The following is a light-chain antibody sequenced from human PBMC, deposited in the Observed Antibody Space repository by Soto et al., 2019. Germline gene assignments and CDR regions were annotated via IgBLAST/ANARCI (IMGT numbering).Light chain of an antibody. CDR2: ASS. V-gene: IGKV1-39*01. J-gene: IGKJ4*01. Sequence: DIQMTQSPSSLSASIGDRVTITCRASQSINNYLNWYQQRPGKAPELLIYASSSLQSGVTSRFSGSGSGTDFTLTISSLQPEDFATYHCQQSYSNPLTFGGGTKVEIK. CDR1: QSINNY. CDR3: QQSYSNPLT.